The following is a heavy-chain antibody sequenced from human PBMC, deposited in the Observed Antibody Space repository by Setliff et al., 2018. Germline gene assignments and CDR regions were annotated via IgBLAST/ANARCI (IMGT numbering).Heavy chain of an antibody. CDR3: ERLVRHCTRISCQRTSEADL. J-gene: IGHJ5*02. CDR1: GYSFIRYY. CDR2: INVSGGSA. Sequence: GASVKVSCKTSGYSFIRYYMYWVRQAPGQGLEWMGLINVSGGSASYEQKFQGRVTMTTDTSTSTAYMELRSLRADDTAVYYCERLVRHCTRISCQRTSEADLWGQGTQVTVSS. D-gene: IGHD2-15*01. V-gene: IGHV1-46*01.